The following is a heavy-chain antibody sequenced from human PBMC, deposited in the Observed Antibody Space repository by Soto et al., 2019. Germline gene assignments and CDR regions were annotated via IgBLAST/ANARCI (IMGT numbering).Heavy chain of an antibody. D-gene: IGHD1-26*01. CDR1: GYTFTSYY. V-gene: IGHV1-46*01. CDR3: ARDQLVGATGY. J-gene: IGHJ4*02. CDR2: INPSGGST. Sequence: PSVKVSCKASGYTFTSYYMHWVRQAPGQGLEWMGIINPSGGSTSYAQKFQGRVTMTRDTSTSTVYMELSSLRSEDTAVYYCARDQLVGATGYWGQGTLVTVSS.